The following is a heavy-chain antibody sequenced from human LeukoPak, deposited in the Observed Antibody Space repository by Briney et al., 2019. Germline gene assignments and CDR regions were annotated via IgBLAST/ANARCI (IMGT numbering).Heavy chain of an antibody. CDR2: IIPIFGTA. CDR3: ARTNLGYCSGGSCYYFDY. Sequence: ASVKVSCKASGGTFSSYAISWVRQAPGQGLEWTGRIIPIFGTANYAQKFQGRVTITTDESTSTAYMELSSLRSEDTAVYYCARTNLGYCSGGSCYYFDYRGQGTLVTVSS. CDR1: GGTFSSYA. V-gene: IGHV1-69*05. J-gene: IGHJ4*02. D-gene: IGHD2-15*01.